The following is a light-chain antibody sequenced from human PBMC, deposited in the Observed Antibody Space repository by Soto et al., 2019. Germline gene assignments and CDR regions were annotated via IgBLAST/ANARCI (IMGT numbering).Light chain of an antibody. Sequence: EIVLTQSPGTLSLSPGERATLSCRASQSVSNSYLAWYQHKPGQAPRLLIYGASSRATGIPDRFRGSGSGTDSTLTISGLEPEDFAVYYCLQYGSSHTFGPGTKVDIK. CDR2: GAS. CDR3: LQYGSSHT. CDR1: QSVSNSY. J-gene: IGKJ3*01. V-gene: IGKV3-20*01.